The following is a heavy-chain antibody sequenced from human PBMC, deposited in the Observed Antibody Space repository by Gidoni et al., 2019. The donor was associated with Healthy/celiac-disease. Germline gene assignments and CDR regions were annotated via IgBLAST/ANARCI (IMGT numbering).Heavy chain of an antibody. V-gene: IGHV1-69*01. D-gene: IGHD5-12*01. J-gene: IGHJ4*02. CDR3: ARERRGYDTRFSYYFDY. CDR2: IIPIFGTA. Sequence: QVQLVQSGAEVKKPGSSVKVSCKASGGTFSSYAISWVRQAPGQGLEWMGGIIPIFGTANYAQKFQGRVTITADESTSTAYMELSSLRSEDTAVYYCARERRGYDTRFSYYFDYWGQGTLVTVSS. CDR1: GGTFSSYA.